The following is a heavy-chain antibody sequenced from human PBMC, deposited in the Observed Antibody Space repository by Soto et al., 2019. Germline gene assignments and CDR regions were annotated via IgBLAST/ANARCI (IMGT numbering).Heavy chain of an antibody. CDR1: GYTFTSYC. Sequence: GASVKVSCKASGYTFTSYCISWVRHAPGQGLEWMGWISAYNGNTNYAQKLQGRVTMTTDTSTSTAYMELRSLRSDDTAVYYCARGFMHHYGASENASDIWGQGTMVTVS. CDR3: ARGFMHHYGASENASDI. J-gene: IGHJ3*02. V-gene: IGHV1-18*01. D-gene: IGHD2-21*01. CDR2: ISAYNGNT.